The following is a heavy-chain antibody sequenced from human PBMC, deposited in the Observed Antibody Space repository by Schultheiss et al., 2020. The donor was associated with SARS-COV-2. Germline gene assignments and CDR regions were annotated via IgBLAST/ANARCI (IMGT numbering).Heavy chain of an antibody. Sequence: ASVKVSCKASGGTFSSYAIYWVRQAPGQGLEWMGWINPNSGGTNYAQKFQGRVTMTTDTSTSTAYMELRSLRSDDTAVYYCARDRNIVVVPAAIARYYYYGMDVWGQGTTVTVSS. CDR2: INPNSGGT. CDR3: ARDRNIVVVPAAIARYYYYGMDV. CDR1: GGTFSSYA. V-gene: IGHV1-18*01. D-gene: IGHD2-2*01. J-gene: IGHJ6*02.